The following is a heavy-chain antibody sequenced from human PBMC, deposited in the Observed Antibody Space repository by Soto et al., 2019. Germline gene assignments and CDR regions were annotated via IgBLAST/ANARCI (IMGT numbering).Heavy chain of an antibody. V-gene: IGHV1-69*13. D-gene: IGHD3-10*01. J-gene: IGHJ3*01. CDR3: ARSVIILVWSALDL. Sequence: ASVKVSCKASGCTFSSYAISWVRQAPGQGLEWMGGIIPIFGTANYAQKFQGRVTITADESTSTAYMELSSLRSEDTAVYYCARSVIILVWSALDLCGQGTMVT. CDR1: GCTFSSYA. CDR2: IIPIFGTA.